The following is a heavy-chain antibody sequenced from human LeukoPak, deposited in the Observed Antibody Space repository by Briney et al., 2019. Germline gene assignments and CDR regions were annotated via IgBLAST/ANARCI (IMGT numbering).Heavy chain of an antibody. V-gene: IGHV1-69*13. J-gene: IGHJ6*02. CDR1: GGTFSSYA. CDR2: IIPIFGTA. D-gene: IGHD6-25*01. CDR3: AREGSDIVYGMDV. Sequence: GASVKVSCKASGGTFSSYAISWVGQAPGQGLEWMGGIIPIFGTANYAQKFQGRVTITADESTSTAYMELSSLRSEDTAVYYCAREGSDIVYGMDVWGQGTTVTVSS.